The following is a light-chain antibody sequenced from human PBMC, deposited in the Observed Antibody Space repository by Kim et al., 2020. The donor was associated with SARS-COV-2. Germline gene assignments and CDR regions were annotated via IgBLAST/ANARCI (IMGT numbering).Light chain of an antibody. CDR1: QSISTW. J-gene: IGKJ1*01. V-gene: IGKV1-5*01. Sequence: DIQLTQSPSTLSASVGDRVSITCRASQSISTWVAWYQQQPGKAPKLLIYDASTLQSGVSSRVSGSGSGTEFTLTISSLQPDDVATYFCQQYDTSARAFGQGTKVDIK. CDR3: QQYDTSARA. CDR2: DAS.